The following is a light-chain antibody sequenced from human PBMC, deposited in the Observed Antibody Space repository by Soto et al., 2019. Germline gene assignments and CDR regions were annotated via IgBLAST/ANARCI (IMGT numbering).Light chain of an antibody. V-gene: IGKV3-20*01. CDR2: DAS. J-gene: IGKJ4*01. Sequence: DIVLTQSPGTLSLYPGERATLSCRASQSVRSRYLAWYQQKAGQAPSLLIYDASRRATGIPDRFSGSGSGTDFTLTISRLEPEDFAVYYCQQYGSSVTFGGGTKVEIK. CDR3: QQYGSSVT. CDR1: QSVRSRY.